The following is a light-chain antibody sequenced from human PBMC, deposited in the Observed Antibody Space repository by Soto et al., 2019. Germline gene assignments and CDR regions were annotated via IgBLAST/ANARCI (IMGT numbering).Light chain of an antibody. J-gene: IGLJ2*01. Sequence: SYELTQPPSVSVAPGKTARITCGGNNIGSKSVHWYQQKPGQAPVLVIYYDSDRPSGIPERFSGSNSGNTATLTISRVEAGDEADYYCQVWDSISVVVFVGGTKLTVL. CDR1: NIGSKS. CDR2: YDS. CDR3: QVWDSISVVV. V-gene: IGLV3-21*04.